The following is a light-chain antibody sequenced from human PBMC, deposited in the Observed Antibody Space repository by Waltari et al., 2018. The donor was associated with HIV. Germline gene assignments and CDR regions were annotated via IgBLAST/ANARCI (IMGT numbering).Light chain of an antibody. CDR2: DVD. J-gene: IGLJ2*01. CDR3: ASFMGDNTIV. V-gene: IGLV2-14*03. CDR1: DNDFGLYNF. Sequence: SAVPQPASVSGLPGQSITVPCSGHDNDFGLYNFVSWYQQYPGEPPKLILYDVDSRASGISDRFYGSKSGNTASLTISGLRAEDEAHYYCASFMGDNTIVFGGGTKVTVL.